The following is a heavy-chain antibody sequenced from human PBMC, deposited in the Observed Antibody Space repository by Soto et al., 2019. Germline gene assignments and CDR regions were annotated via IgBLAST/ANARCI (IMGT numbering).Heavy chain of an antibody. CDR1: GYTFTNYA. V-gene: IGHV1-3*01. Sequence: QVQLVQSGAEVKKPGASVKVSCKASGYTFTNYAIHWVRQAPGQRLEWMGWINVGNGKTMYSPKFQGRVTITRDTSASTVYMEVSSLRSEDTAVYYCAIDYEVIVPAAYWFDPWGQGTLVAVSS. CDR3: AIDYEVIVPAAYWFDP. CDR2: INVGNGKT. J-gene: IGHJ5*02. D-gene: IGHD2-2*01.